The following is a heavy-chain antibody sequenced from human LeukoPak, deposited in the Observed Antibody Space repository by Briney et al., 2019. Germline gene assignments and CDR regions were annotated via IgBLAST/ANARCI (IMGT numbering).Heavy chain of an antibody. V-gene: IGHV4-38-2*02. Sequence: SETLSLTCTVSGYSISSGYYWGWIRPPPGKGLEWIGSIYEGETTYYNPSLKTRLTISLDTSKNQFSLKLSSVTAADTAVYYCASNWSDFDYWGQGILVTVSS. CDR2: IYEGETT. J-gene: IGHJ4*02. D-gene: IGHD1-1*01. CDR3: ASNWSDFDY. CDR1: GYSISSGYY.